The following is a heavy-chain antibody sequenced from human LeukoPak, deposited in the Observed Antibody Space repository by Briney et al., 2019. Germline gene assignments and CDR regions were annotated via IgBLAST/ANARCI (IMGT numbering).Heavy chain of an antibody. V-gene: IGHV3-66*01. CDR1: GFTVSSNY. J-gene: IGHJ6*02. D-gene: IGHD4-23*01. CDR3: ARAGGGNDYYHGMDV. CDR2: IYSGGST. Sequence: GGSLRLSCAASGFTVSSNYMSWVRQAPGKGLEWVSVIYSGGSTYYADSVKGRFTISRDNSKNTLYLQMNSLRAEDTAVYYCARAGGGNDYYHGMDVWGQGTTVTVSS.